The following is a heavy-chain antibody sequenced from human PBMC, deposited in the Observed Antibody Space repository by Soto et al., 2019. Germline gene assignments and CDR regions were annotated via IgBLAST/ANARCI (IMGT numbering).Heavy chain of an antibody. CDR1: GGSISGFF. Sequence: PSETLSLTFTVSGGSISGFFWTWVRQPPGMPLEWLVHVAASGSTAYNPSLRSRLSLSLDVSKKRFSLELTSVTAADTATYFCARGGSTNSYYGLHXWGQGTTVTVS. V-gene: IGHV4-4*07. CDR2: VAASGST. CDR3: ARGGSTNSYYGLHX. J-gene: IGHJ6*02.